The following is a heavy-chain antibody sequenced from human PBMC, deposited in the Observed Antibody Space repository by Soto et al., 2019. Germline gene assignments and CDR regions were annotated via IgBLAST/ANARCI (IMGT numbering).Heavy chain of an antibody. CDR1: GGSVSSGSYY. D-gene: IGHD3-22*01. J-gene: IGHJ4*02. Sequence: PSETLSLTCTVSGGSVSSGSYYWSWIRQPPGKGLEWIGYIYYSGSTNYNPSLKSRVTISVDTSKNQFSLKLSSVTAADTAVYYCARARGDYYDSSGYYFDYWGQGTLVTV. V-gene: IGHV4-61*01. CDR3: ARARGDYYDSSGYYFDY. CDR2: IYYSGST.